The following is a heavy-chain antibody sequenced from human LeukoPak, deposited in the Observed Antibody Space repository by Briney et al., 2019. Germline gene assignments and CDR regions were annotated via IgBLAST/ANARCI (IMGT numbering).Heavy chain of an antibody. J-gene: IGHJ3*02. V-gene: IGHV3-30*18. Sequence: GGSLRLSCAAPGFTFSSIGMNWVRQAPGKGLEWVAATSYDGSNKQYVDSVKGRFNISRDNSKNTLYLQMNSLRAEDTAVYYCAKDLGGYSSGWPDPFDIWGQGTMVTVSS. CDR3: AKDLGGYSSGWPDPFDI. CDR2: TSYDGSNK. D-gene: IGHD6-19*01. CDR1: GFTFSSIG.